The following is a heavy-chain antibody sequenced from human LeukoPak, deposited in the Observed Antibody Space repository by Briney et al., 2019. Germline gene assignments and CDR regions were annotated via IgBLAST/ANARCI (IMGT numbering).Heavy chain of an antibody. CDR1: GFTFSSYW. V-gene: IGHV3-7*01. D-gene: IGHD3-10*01. CDR3: ARDRAGSVLWFGERTLDV. CDR2: IKQDGSEK. Sequence: GGSLRLSCAASGFTFSSYWMSWVRQASGKGLEWVANIKQDGSEKYYVDSVKGRFTISRDNAKNSLYLQMNSLRAEDTAVYYCARDRAGSVLWFGERTLDVWGQGTTVTVSS. J-gene: IGHJ6*02.